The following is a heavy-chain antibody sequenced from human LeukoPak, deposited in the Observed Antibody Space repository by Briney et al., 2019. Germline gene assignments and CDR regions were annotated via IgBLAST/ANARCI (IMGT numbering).Heavy chain of an antibody. CDR2: IYSGGST. D-gene: IGHD3-3*01. Sequence: GGSLRLSCAASGFTVSSNYMSWVRQAPGKGLEWVSVIYSGGSTYYADSVKGRFTISRDNSKNTLYLQMNSLRAEDTAVYYCEGYYTRTTLWYRGQGTLVTVSS. CDR3: EGYYTRTTLWY. J-gene: IGHJ4*02. V-gene: IGHV3-53*01. CDR1: GFTVSSNY.